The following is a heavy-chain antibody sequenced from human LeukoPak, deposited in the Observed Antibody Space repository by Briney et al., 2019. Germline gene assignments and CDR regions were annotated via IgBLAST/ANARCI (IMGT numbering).Heavy chain of an antibody. CDR2: INHSGST. CDR1: GGSISSYY. D-gene: IGHD2-15*01. J-gene: IGHJ6*03. V-gene: IGHV4-34*01. Sequence: SETLSLTCTVSGGSISSYYWSWIRQPPGKGLEWIGEINHSGSTNYNPSLKSRVTISVDTSKNQFSLKLSSVTAADTAVYYCARGRRRCSGGSCYSPYYYYYMDVWGKGTTVTVSS. CDR3: ARGRRRCSGGSCYSPYYYYYMDV.